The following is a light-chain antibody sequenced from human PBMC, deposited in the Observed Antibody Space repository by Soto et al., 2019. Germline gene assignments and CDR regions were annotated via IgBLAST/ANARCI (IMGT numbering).Light chain of an antibody. CDR3: ATWDDSLSGPV. J-gene: IGLJ3*02. CDR1: SYNIGNNY. V-gene: IGLV1-47*01. CDR2: RNN. Sequence: QSVLTQPPSASGTPGQRVTISCSGTSYNIGNNYVYWYQRLPGTAPKLLIYRNNQRPSGVPDRFSGSKSGTSASLAISGLRSEDEADYFCATWDDSLSGPVFGGGTKLTVL.